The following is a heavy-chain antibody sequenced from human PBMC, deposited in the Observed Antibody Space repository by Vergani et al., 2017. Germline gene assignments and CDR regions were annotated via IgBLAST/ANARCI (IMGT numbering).Heavy chain of an antibody. CDR3: ARDYEQLAQDLKHDAFDI. V-gene: IGHV1-69*08. CDR1: GGTFSSYT. CDR2: IIPILGIA. J-gene: IGHJ3*02. D-gene: IGHD6-6*01. Sequence: QVQLVQSGAEVKKPGSSVKVSCKASGGTFSSYTISWVRQAPGQGLEWMGRIIPILGIANYAQKFQGRVTITADKSTSTAYMELSSLRSEDTAVYYCARDYEQLAQDLKHDAFDIWGQGTMVTVSA.